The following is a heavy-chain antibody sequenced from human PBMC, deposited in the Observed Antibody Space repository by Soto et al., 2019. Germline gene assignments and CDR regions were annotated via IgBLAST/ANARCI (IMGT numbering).Heavy chain of an antibody. V-gene: IGHV4-59*11. CDR3: ARANWYCEY. J-gene: IGHJ4*02. CDR2: IYYTGRT. D-gene: IGHD7-27*01. Sequence: QVQLQESGPGLVKPSETLSLTFTVSGGSIHNHYWSWVRLPPWKGLEGSGDIYYTGRTNYNPSRKCRLTMSVNSSKTQFALNLSSVTAEDKAIDYCARANWYCEYWGQGILVTVSS. CDR1: GGSIHNHY.